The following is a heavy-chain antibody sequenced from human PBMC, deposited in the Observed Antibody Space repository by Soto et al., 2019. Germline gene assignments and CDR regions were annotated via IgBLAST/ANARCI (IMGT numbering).Heavy chain of an antibody. V-gene: IGHV4-30-2*01. CDR2: IYHSGST. Sequence: PLETMSLICAVSGGSISSGGYSWSWIRQPPGKGLEWIGYIYHSGSTYYNPSLKSRVTISVDRSKNQFSLKLSSVTAADTAVYYCARVPSPWGQGTLVTVSS. CDR1: GGSISSGGYS. J-gene: IGHJ5*02. CDR3: ARVPSP.